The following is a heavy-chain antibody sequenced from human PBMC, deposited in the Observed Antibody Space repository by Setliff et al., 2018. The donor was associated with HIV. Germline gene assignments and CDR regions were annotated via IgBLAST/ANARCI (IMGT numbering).Heavy chain of an antibody. V-gene: IGHV3-21*01. CDR2: ISSSSTYI. CDR3: ARDSSSWYEFYFDC. J-gene: IGHJ4*02. CDR1: GFTFSSYS. Sequence: GGSLRLSCAASGFTFSSYSMNWVRQAPGKGLEWVSSISSSSTYIYYADSVRGRFTISRDNAKNSLYLQMNSLRAEDTAVYYCARDSSSWYEFYFDCWGQGTLVTVSS. D-gene: IGHD6-13*01.